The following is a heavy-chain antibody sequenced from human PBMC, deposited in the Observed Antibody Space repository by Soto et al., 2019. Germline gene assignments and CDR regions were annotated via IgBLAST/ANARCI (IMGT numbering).Heavy chain of an antibody. Sequence: ASVKVSCKASGYTFTTYAMHWVRQAPGQRLEWMGWINGGNGNTKYSEHFQGRVTFTRDTSAGTVYMELSSLTSEDTAVYYCAREYYSPYYYDSSGYYHESWFDPWGQGTLVTVSS. CDR2: INGGNGNT. CDR3: AREYYSPYYYDSSGYYHESWFDP. J-gene: IGHJ5*02. V-gene: IGHV1-3*01. CDR1: GYTFTTYA. D-gene: IGHD3-22*01.